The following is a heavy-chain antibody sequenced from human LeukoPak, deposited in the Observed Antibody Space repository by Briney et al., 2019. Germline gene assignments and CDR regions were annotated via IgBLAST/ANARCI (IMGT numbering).Heavy chain of an antibody. CDR2: IYSGGST. J-gene: IGHJ4*02. D-gene: IGHD3-10*01. V-gene: IGHV3-53*01. Sequence: GGSLRLSCATSGFTVSTNYMSWVRQAPGKGLEWVSVIYSGGSTYYADSVKGRFTISRDNSKNTLYLQMNSLRAEDTAVYYCARAKPKNMVRGLIMRRESRYYFDYWGQGTLVTVSS. CDR3: ARAKPKNMVRGLIMRRESRYYFDY. CDR1: GFTVSTNY.